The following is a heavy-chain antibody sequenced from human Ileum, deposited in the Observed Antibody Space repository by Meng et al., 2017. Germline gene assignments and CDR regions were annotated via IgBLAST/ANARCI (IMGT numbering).Heavy chain of an antibody. Sequence: VQLQEAGPGLVRPSETLSLTCTVAGGSVSSSWSWIRQPPGKGLEWIGHIYYSGNTNYNPSLKSRVTISVDTSKNQFSLKLSSVTAADTAVYFCARDRRDSSGWFYFDYWAQGTLVTVSS. CDR3: ARDRRDSSGWFYFDY. CDR2: IYYSGNT. J-gene: IGHJ4*02. V-gene: IGHV4-59*02. CDR1: GGSVSSS. D-gene: IGHD6-19*01.